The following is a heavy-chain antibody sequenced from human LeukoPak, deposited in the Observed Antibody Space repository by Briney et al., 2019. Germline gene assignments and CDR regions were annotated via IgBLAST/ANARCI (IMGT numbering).Heavy chain of an antibody. CDR3: ARDPMHYYGSGSYRFDP. D-gene: IGHD3-10*01. Sequence: ASVKVSCKASGYTFTSYGISWVRQAPGQGLEWMGWISAYNGNTNYAQKLQGRVTMTTDTSTSTAYMELRSLRSDDTAVYYCARDPMHYYGSGSYRFDPWGRGTLVTVSS. CDR2: ISAYNGNT. CDR1: GYTFTSYG. V-gene: IGHV1-18*01. J-gene: IGHJ5*02.